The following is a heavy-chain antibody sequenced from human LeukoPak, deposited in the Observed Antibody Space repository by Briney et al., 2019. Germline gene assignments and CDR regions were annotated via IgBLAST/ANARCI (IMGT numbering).Heavy chain of an antibody. CDR2: IYTSGST. CDR3: ASRGYSYGYTY. J-gene: IGHJ4*02. Sequence: SETLSLTCTVSGGSISSYYWSWIRQPAGKGLEWIGRIYTSGSTNYNPSLKSRVTISVDTSKNQFSLKLSSVTAADTAVYYCASRGYSYGYTYWGQGTLVTVSS. CDR1: GGSISSYY. V-gene: IGHV4-4*07. D-gene: IGHD5-18*01.